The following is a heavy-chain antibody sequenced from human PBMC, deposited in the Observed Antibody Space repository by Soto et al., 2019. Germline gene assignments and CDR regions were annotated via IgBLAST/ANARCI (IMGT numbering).Heavy chain of an antibody. CDR3: ARDVSSEYASILDV. CDR2: ISGSGGSA. Sequence: EVQLLESGGGFIQPGGSLRLSCAASGFTFSGYAMSWVRQAPGKGLEWVSGISGSGGSAYYADSVKGRFTISRDNSKNTVYLQMHSLRVDDTAVYFCARDVSSEYASILDVWGRGARVTVSS. V-gene: IGHV3-23*01. J-gene: IGHJ4*02. D-gene: IGHD3-3*01. CDR1: GFTFSGYA.